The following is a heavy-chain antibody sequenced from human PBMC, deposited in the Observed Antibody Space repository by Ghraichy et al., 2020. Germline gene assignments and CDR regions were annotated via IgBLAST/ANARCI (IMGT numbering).Heavy chain of an antibody. CDR2: INDDGSST. J-gene: IGHJ3*02. V-gene: IGHV3-74*01. Sequence: GGSLRLSCAASGFTFSKYWMHWVRQAPGKGLVWISRINDDGSSTTHADSVKGRFTISRDNAKNTLYLQMNGLRVEDTAVYYCAGPLSHDAFYTWGQGTMVTVSS. CDR3: AGPLSHDAFYT. CDR1: GFTFSKYW.